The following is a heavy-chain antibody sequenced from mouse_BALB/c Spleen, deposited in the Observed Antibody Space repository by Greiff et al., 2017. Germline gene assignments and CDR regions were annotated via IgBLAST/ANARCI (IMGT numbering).Heavy chain of an antibody. Sequence: VQLKESGPELVKPGASVRISCKASGYTFTSYYIHWVKQRPGQGLEWIGWIYPGNVNTKYNEKFKGKATLTADKSSSTAYMQLSSLTSEDSAVYFCARLYSYYFDYWGQGTTLTVSS. V-gene: IGHV1S56*01. CDR1: GYTFTSYY. CDR2: IYPGNVNT. D-gene: IGHD2-1*01. J-gene: IGHJ2*01. CDR3: ARLYSYYFDY.